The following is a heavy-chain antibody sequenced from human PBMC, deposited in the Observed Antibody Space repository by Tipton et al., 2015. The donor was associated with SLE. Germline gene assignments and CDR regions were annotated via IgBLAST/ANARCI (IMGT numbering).Heavy chain of an antibody. V-gene: IGHV4-34*01. CDR3: ARIGLRVTTSWFDP. J-gene: IGHJ5*02. CDR2: INHSGST. CDR1: GGSFSGYY. Sequence: TLSLTCAVYGGSFSGYYWSWIRQPPGKGLEWIGEINHSGSTNYNPSLKSRVTISVDTSKNQFSLKLSSVTAADTAVYYCARIGLRVTTSWFDPWGQGTLVTVSS. D-gene: IGHD4-17*01.